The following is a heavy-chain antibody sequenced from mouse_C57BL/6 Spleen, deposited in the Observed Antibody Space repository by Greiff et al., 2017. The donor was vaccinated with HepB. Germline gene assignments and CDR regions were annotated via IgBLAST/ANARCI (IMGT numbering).Heavy chain of an antibody. CDR1: GFTFSSYG. J-gene: IGHJ3*01. CDR3: ARPNYYGSSRFAY. V-gene: IGHV5-6*01. CDR2: ISSGGSYT. Sequence: VQLKESGGDLVKPGGSLKLSCAASGFTFSSYGMSWVRQTPDKRLEWVATISSGGSYTYYPDSVKGRFTISRDNAKNTLYLQMSSLKSEDTAMYYCARPNYYGSSRFAYWGQGTLVTVSA. D-gene: IGHD1-1*01.